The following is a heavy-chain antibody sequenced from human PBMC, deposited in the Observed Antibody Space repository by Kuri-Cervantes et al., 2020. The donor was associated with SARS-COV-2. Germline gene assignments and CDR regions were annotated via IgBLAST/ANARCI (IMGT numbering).Heavy chain of an antibody. CDR1: GFTFSSST. D-gene: IGHD1-20*01. CDR2: IGSSDGGA. Sequence: GESLKISCAASGFTFSSSTMLWVRQAPGKGLEYVAGIGSSDGGATYADSVKGRFTISRDNYKNTLSLQMNSLKVEDTAIYFCARDPNWIEGEHWGQGTLVTVSS. J-gene: IGHJ4*02. V-gene: IGHV3-23*01. CDR3: ARDPNWIEGEH.